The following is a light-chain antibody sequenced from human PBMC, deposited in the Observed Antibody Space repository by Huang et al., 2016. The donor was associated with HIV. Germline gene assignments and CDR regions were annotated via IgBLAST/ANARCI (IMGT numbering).Light chain of an antibody. Sequence: RASQAVAGHIAWYQQRPGQAPRLLIYDASYRAAGISDRFTGSGSGTEFTLTITSLEPDDVAIYYCQQRTQWLSFGGGTKVQIK. CDR3: QQRTQWLS. V-gene: IGKV3-11*01. CDR1: QAVAGH. J-gene: IGKJ4*01. CDR2: DAS.